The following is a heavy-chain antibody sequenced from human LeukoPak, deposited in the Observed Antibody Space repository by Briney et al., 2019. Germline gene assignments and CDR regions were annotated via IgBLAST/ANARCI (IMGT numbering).Heavy chain of an antibody. V-gene: IGHV4-34*01. D-gene: IGHD6-13*01. CDR3: ARREIAAADPKGHFDY. CDR1: GGSFSGYY. Sequence: SETLSLTCAVYGGSFSGYYWSWIRQPPGKGLEWIGEINHSGSTNCNPSLKSRVTISVDTSKNQFSLKLSSVTAADTAVYYCARREIAAADPKGHFDYWGQGTLVTVSS. CDR2: INHSGST. J-gene: IGHJ4*02.